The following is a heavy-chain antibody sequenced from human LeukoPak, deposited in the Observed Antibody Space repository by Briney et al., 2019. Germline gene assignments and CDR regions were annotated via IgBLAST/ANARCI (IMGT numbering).Heavy chain of an antibody. CDR3: AREYYDFWSGLLDWFDP. D-gene: IGHD3-3*01. CDR2: IYSSGST. J-gene: IGHJ5*02. Sequence: SETLSLTCTVSAGSISSGDYYWSWLRQPPGKGLEGIGYIYSSGSTYYNPSLKSRVTISVDTSKNQFSLKLSSVTAADTAVYYCAREYYDFWSGLLDWFDPWGQGTLVTVSS. V-gene: IGHV4-30-4*08. CDR1: AGSISSGDYY.